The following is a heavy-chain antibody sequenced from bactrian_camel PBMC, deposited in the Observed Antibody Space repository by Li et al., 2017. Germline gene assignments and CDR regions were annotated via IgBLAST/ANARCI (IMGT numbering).Heavy chain of an antibody. CDR2: INTRFIT. J-gene: IGHJ4*01. CDR1: GFAFSDYP. D-gene: IGHD6*01. V-gene: IGHV3S31*01. CDR3: GASYGGSWTFNY. Sequence: VQLVESGRDLVQPGGSLRLSCVTSGFAFSDYPMTWARQAPGKGFEWVSAINTRFITDYPNSVKGRFTISRDNAKNTLYLQLNSLTTDDTAVYHTGASYGGSWTFNYWGQGTQVTVS.